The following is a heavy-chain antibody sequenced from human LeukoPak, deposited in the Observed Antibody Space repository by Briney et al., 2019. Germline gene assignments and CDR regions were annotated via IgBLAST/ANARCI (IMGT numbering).Heavy chain of an antibody. CDR1: GGSVSSGSYY. CDR3: ARVRDSSGWYGGDY. D-gene: IGHD6-19*01. V-gene: IGHV4-61*01. Sequence: PSETLSLTCTVSGGSVSSGSYYWSWIRQPPGKGLERIRYIYYSGSTNYNPSLKSRVTISVGTSKNQFSLKLSSVTAADTAVYYCARVRDSSGWYGGDYWGQGTLVTVSS. J-gene: IGHJ4*02. CDR2: IYYSGST.